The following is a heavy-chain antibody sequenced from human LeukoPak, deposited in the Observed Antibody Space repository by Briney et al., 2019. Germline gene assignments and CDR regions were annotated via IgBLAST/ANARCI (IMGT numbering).Heavy chain of an antibody. V-gene: IGHV3-11*01. CDR3: ARAGGLVATNYTMDV. J-gene: IGHJ6*02. CDR2: ISTSSYTI. Sequence: GGSLRLSCAASGLTFRGYYMSWIRRAPGKGLKWVSYISTSSYTIYYADSVKGRFTISRDNAKNSLYLQMNSLRADDTAVYYCARAGGLVATNYTMDVWGQGTTVTVSS. CDR1: GLTFRGYY. D-gene: IGHD5-12*01.